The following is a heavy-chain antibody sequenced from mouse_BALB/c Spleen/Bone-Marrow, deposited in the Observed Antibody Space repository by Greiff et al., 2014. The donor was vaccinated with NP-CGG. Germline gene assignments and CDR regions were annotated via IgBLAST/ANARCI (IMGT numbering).Heavy chain of an antibody. CDR1: GYTFTDYY. Sequence: QLQESGPELVKPGASVKISCKASGYTFTDYYLSWVLQKPGQGLEWIGWIYPGGGNTYYNEKFKGMATLTVDTSSSTAYMQLSSLTSEDTAVYFGARSGYYDYVFPYWGQGTLVTVSA. V-gene: IGHV1-84*02. J-gene: IGHJ3*01. CDR3: ARSGYYDYVFPY. CDR2: IYPGGGNT. D-gene: IGHD2-4*01.